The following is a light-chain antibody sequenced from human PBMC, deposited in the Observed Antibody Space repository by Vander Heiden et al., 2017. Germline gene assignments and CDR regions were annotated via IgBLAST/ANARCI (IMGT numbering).Light chain of an antibody. Sequence: DNQMTQSPSSLSASVGDRVTITCRASQSISSYLNWYQQKPGKAPKLLIYAASSLQSGVPSRFSGSGSGTDFTLTISSLKPEDFATYYCQQSYSTPLTFGGGTKVEIK. CDR1: QSISSY. CDR2: AAS. V-gene: IGKV1-39*01. J-gene: IGKJ4*01. CDR3: QQSYSTPLT.